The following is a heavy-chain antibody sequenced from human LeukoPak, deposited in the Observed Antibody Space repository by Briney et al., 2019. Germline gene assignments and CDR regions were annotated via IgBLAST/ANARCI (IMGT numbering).Heavy chain of an antibody. V-gene: IGHV4-38-2*02. CDR2: IYHSGST. CDR3: ARDRPPYGSGSYEDAFDI. CDR1: GYSISSGYY. D-gene: IGHD3-10*01. J-gene: IGHJ3*02. Sequence: SETLSLTCTVSGYSISSGYYWGWIRQPPGKGLEWIGSIYHSGSTYYNPSLKSRVTISVDTSKNQFSLKLSSVTAADTAVYYCARDRPPYGSGSYEDAFDIWGQGTMVTVSS.